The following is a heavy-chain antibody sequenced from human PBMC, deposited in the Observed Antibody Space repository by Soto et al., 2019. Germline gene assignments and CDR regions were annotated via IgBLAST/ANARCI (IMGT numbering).Heavy chain of an antibody. V-gene: IGHV3-33*01. D-gene: IGHD3-10*01. CDR3: AREDGSGSTPWFDP. J-gene: IGHJ5*02. CDR1: GFTFSSYG. Sequence: GGSLRLSCAASGFTFSSYGMHWVRQAPGKGLEWVAVIWYDGSNKYYADSVKGRFTISRDNSKNTLYLQMNSLRAEDTAVYYCAREDGSGSTPWFDPWGQGTLVTVSS. CDR2: IWYDGSNK.